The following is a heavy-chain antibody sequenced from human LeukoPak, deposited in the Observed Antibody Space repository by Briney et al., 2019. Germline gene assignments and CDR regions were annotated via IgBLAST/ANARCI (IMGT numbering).Heavy chain of an antibody. J-gene: IGHJ4*02. CDR1: GGSFSGYY. V-gene: IGHV4-34*01. CDR3: ARGSPMLRGRPFDY. Sequence: SETLSLTCAVYGGSFSGYYWSWIRQPPGKGLEWIGEINHSGSTNYNPSLKSRVTISVDTSKNQFSLKLSSVTAADTAVYYCARGSPMLRGRPFDYWGQGTLVTVSS. D-gene: IGHD3-10*01. CDR2: INHSGST.